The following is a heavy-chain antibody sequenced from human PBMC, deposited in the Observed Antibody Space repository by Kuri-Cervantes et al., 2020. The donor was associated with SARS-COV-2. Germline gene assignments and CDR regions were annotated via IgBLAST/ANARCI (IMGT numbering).Heavy chain of an antibody. D-gene: IGHD2-15*01. CDR2: IKQDGSEK. Sequence: GGSLRLSCAASGFTFSSYCMSWVRQAPGKGLEWVANIKQDGSEKYYVDSVKGRFTISRDNAKNSLYLQLNSLRAEDTAVYYCARDGDFWSGYSEGYCSGGSCYPGDWGQGTLVTVSS. J-gene: IGHJ4*02. V-gene: IGHV3-7*03. CDR1: GFTFSSYC. CDR3: ARDGDFWSGYSEGYCSGGSCYPGD.